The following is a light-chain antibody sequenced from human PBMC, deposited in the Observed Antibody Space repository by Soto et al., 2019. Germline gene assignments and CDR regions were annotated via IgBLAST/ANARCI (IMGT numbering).Light chain of an antibody. CDR1: SSNIGSNT. CDR2: SNN. Sequence: QSVLTQPPSASGTPGQRVTISCSGSSSNIGSNTVNWYQQLPGTAPKLLIYSNNQRPSGVPDRFSGSKSGTSASLAISGLQSEDEADYYCAPWDDSLSAPKVFGTGTKLTVL. CDR3: APWDDSLSAPKV. J-gene: IGLJ1*01. V-gene: IGLV1-44*01.